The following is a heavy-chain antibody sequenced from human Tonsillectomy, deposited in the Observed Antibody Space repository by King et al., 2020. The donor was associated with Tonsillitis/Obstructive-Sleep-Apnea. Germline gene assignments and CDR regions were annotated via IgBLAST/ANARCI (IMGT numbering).Heavy chain of an antibody. CDR1: GVSLITRGVG. J-gene: IGHJ3*02. CDR3: AHRKGYVSTNALGAFDI. D-gene: IGHD2-8*01. Sequence: TLKESGPTLVKPTQTLTLTCTFSGVSLITRGVGVGWSRPPPGKALEWLACIYWDDDKRYSPSLQSRLTIPTDTSKHHVVLTMTNMDPVDTATYYCAHRKGYVSTNALGAFDIWGQGTMVTVSS. CDR2: IYWDDDK. V-gene: IGHV2-5*02.